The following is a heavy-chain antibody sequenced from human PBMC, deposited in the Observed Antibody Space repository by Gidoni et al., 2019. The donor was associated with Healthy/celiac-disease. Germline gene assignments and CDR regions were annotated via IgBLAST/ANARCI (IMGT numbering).Heavy chain of an antibody. V-gene: IGHV4-61*02. CDR3: ARDESSIAVAAL. D-gene: IGHD6-19*01. J-gene: IGHJ4*02. Sequence: HPCTVSGGSISSGSYYWSWIRQPAGKGLEWIGRIYTSGSTNYNPSLKSRVTISVDTSKNQFSLKLSSVTAADTAVYYCARDESSIAVAALWGQGTLVTVSS. CDR1: GGSISSGSYY. CDR2: IYTSGST.